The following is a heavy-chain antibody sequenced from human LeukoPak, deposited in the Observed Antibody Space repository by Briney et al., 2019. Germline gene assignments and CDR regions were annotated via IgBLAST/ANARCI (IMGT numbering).Heavy chain of an antibody. CDR2: IYYSGST. V-gene: IGHV4-59*08. CDR1: GGSISSYY. Sequence: SETLSLTCTVSGGSISSYYWSWIRQPPGKGLEWIGYIYYSGSTNYNPSLKSRVTISVDTSKNQFSLKLSSVTAADTAVYYCARHEYSYGYAVAPFDYWGQGTLVTVSS. D-gene: IGHD5-18*01. J-gene: IGHJ4*02. CDR3: ARHEYSYGYAVAPFDY.